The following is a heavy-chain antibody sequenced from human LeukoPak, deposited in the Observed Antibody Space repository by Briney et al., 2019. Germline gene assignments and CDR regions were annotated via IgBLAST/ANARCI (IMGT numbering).Heavy chain of an antibody. V-gene: IGHV3-74*01. CDR3: AREAYYYYYGMDV. Sequence: GGSLRLSCAASGFTFSDYNINWVRQAPGKGLVWVSRINSDGSSTSYADSVKGRFTISRDNAKNTLYLQMNSLRAEDTAVYYCAREAYYYYYGMDVWGQGTTVTVSS. J-gene: IGHJ6*02. CDR1: GFTFSDYN. CDR2: INSDGSST.